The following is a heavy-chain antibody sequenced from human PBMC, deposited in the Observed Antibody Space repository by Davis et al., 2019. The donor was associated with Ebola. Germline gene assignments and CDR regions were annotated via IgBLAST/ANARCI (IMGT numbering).Heavy chain of an antibody. J-gene: IGHJ4*02. CDR1: GFTFSDYY. Sequence: PGGSLRLSCAASGFTFSDYYMSWIRQAPGKGLEWVANIKQDGSEKYYVDSVKGRFTISRDNAKNSLYLQMNSLRAEDTAVYYCARGGGHSSSLAPAYYFDYWGQGTLVTVSS. V-gene: IGHV3-7*01. D-gene: IGHD6-6*01. CDR3: ARGGGHSSSLAPAYYFDY. CDR2: IKQDGSEK.